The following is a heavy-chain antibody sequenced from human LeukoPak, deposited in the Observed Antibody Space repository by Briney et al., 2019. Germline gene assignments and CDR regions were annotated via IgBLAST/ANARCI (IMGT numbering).Heavy chain of an antibody. CDR1: GFTFSTYA. Sequence: GGSLRLSCAASGFTFSTYAISWVRQAPGKGLEWVSCISSTSNYIFYADSVRGRFTISRDDAKNSLYLQMDSLRAEDTAVYYCARGGIITSYAFEIWGQGAMVTVSS. V-gene: IGHV3-21*01. CDR2: ISSTSNYI. J-gene: IGHJ3*02. CDR3: ARGGIITSYAFEI. D-gene: IGHD1-26*01.